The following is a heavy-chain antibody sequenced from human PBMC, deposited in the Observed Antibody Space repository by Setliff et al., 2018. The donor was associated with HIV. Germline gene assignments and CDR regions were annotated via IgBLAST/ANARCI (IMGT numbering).Heavy chain of an antibody. CDR2: IYTSGST. CDR1: GGSISSYY. Sequence: PSETLSLTCTVSGGSISSYYWSWIRQPPGKGLEWIGYIYTSGSTNYNPSLKSRVTISVDTSKNQFSLKLSSVTAADTAVYYCARLGYYYYGMDVWGQVTTVTVSS. CDR3: ARLGYYYYGMDV. V-gene: IGHV4-4*09. J-gene: IGHJ6*02.